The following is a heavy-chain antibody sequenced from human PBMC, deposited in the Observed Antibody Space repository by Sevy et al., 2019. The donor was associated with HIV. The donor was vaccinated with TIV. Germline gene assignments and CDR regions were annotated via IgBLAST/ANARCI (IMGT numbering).Heavy chain of an antibody. CDR1: GGSVSRSTYY. V-gene: IGHV4-39*01. Sequence: SQTLSLTCTVSGGSVSRSTYYWGWIRQPPGKGLGWIGSIYYSGSTYYNPSLKSRVTISVDTSKNQFSLKLSSVTAADTAVYYCARHSSMTTVTMNYWGQGTLVTVSS. CDR3: ARHSSMTTVTMNY. CDR2: IYYSGST. J-gene: IGHJ4*02. D-gene: IGHD4-17*01.